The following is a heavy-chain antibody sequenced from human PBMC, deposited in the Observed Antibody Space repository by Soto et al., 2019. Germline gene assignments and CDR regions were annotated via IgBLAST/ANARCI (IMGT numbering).Heavy chain of an antibody. J-gene: IGHJ6*02. D-gene: IGHD3-10*01. CDR3: AIHAGGSGVWAYYYYGMDV. V-gene: IGHV4-59*01. Sequence: PSETLSLTCTVSGGSISGYYWSWIRQPPGKRLEWIGYIDYYGSTNYNPSLKSRVTISVDTSKKQFSLNLGSVTAADTAVYYCAIHAGGSGVWAYYYYGMDVWGQGTTVTVSS. CDR1: GGSISGYY. CDR2: IDYYGST.